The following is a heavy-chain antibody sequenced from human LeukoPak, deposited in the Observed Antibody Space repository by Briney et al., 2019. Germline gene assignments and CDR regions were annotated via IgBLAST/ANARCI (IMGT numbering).Heavy chain of an antibody. CDR1: GFTFDDYA. Sequence: SGGSLRLSCAASGFTFDDYAMHWVRQAPGKGLEWVSGISWNSGSIGYADSVKGRFTISRDNAKNSLYLQMNSLRAGDTAVYYCARGRWPPRFDYWGQGTLVTVSS. J-gene: IGHJ4*02. V-gene: IGHV3-9*01. D-gene: IGHD3-16*01. CDR3: ARGRWPPRFDY. CDR2: ISWNSGSI.